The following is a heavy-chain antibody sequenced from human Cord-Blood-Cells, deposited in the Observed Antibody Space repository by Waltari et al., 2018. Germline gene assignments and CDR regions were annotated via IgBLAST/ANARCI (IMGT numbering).Heavy chain of an antibody. D-gene: IGHD6-6*01. Sequence: LQESGPGLVKPSETLSLTCAVSGYSISSGYYWGWIRQPPGKGLEWIGSIYHSGSTYYNPSLKSRVTISVDTSKNQFSLKLSSVTAADTAVYYCARDSSSSGDYWGQGTLVTVSS. CDR3: ARDSSSSGDY. J-gene: IGHJ4*02. CDR2: IYHSGST. V-gene: IGHV4-38-2*02. CDR1: GYSISSGYY.